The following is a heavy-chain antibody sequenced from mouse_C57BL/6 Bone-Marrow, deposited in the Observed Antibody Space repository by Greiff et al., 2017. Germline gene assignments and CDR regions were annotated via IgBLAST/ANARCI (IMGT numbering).Heavy chain of an antibody. CDR2: INPNYGTT. CDR3: ARRDSNYPYYDARDY. D-gene: IGHD2-5*01. Sequence: VQLKQSGPELVKPGASVKISCKASGYSFTDYNMNWVKQSNGKSLEWIGVINPNYGTTSYNQKFKGKATLTVDQSSSTADMQLKRLTSEDSAVYYCARRDSNYPYYDARDYWGQGTSVTVSS. CDR1: GYSFTDYN. V-gene: IGHV1-39*01. J-gene: IGHJ4*01.